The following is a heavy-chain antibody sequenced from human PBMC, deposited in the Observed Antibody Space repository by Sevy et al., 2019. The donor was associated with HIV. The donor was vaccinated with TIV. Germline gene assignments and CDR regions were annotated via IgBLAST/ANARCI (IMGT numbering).Heavy chain of an antibody. V-gene: IGHV3-11*06. J-gene: IGHJ4*02. CDR3: ARDRCIAADSYFDY. CDR2: ISSSSSYT. CDR1: GFTFSDYY. Sequence: GGSLRLSCAASGFTFSDYYMSWIRQAPGKGLEWVSYISSSSSYTNYADSVKGRFTISRDNAKNSLYLQMNSLRAEDTAVYYCARDRCIAADSYFDYWGQGTLVTVSS. D-gene: IGHD6-13*01.